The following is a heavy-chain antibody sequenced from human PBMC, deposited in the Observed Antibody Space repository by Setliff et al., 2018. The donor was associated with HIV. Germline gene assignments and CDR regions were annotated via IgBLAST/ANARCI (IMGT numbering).Heavy chain of an antibody. Sequence: PSETLSLTCTVSGGSISSGSYYWTWIRQPAGKGLEWIGHIYTTGSTNYNPSLKSRVTISVDTSKNQLSLKLNSVTAADTAVYYCARGRSRYYYDGSGYYVDYWGQGTLVTVSS. J-gene: IGHJ4*02. D-gene: IGHD3-22*01. V-gene: IGHV4-61*09. CDR1: GGSISSGSYY. CDR3: ARGRSRYYYDGSGYYVDY. CDR2: IYTTGST.